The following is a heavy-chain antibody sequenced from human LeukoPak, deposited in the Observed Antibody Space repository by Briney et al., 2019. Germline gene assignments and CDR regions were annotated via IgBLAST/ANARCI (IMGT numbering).Heavy chain of an antibody. Sequence: SETLSLTCTVSGDSINSLDLWSWVRQPPGKGLEWIGEMYLSGTTHSNPSVKSRVTISIDKSKNQFFLNLSSVTAADTAVYYCAGLVGRYSSSLYYYYFDYWGQGTLVTVSS. CDR2: MYLSGTT. J-gene: IGHJ4*02. D-gene: IGHD1-26*01. CDR1: GDSINSLDL. CDR3: AGLVGRYSSSLYYYYFDY. V-gene: IGHV4-4*02.